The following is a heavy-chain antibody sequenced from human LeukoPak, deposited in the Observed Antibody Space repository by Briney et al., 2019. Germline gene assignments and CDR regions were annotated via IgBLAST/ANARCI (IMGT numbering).Heavy chain of an antibody. J-gene: IGHJ4*02. D-gene: IGHD4-11*01. CDR3: ARDDYSNLPFFY. CDR1: GFTFSSYW. CDR2: INSDGSST. Sequence: TGGSLRLSCAASGFTFSSYWMHWVRQAPGKGLVWVSRINSDGSSTNYADSVKGRFTISRDNAKNSLYLQMNSLRAEDTAVYYCARDDYSNLPFFYWGQGTLVTVSS. V-gene: IGHV3-74*01.